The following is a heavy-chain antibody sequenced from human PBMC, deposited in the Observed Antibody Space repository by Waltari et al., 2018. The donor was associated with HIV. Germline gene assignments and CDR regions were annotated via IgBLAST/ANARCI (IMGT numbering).Heavy chain of an antibody. CDR1: GGSISSGSYY. D-gene: IGHD4-17*01. Sequence: QVQLQESGPGLVKPSQTLSLTCTVSGGSISSGSYYWSWIRQPAGKGLEWIGRIYTSGRTNYNPSLKSRVTISVDTSKNQFSLKLSSVTAADTAVYYCVAQGDGDYGFSDYWGQGTLVTVSS. CDR2: IYTSGRT. V-gene: IGHV4-61*02. CDR3: VAQGDGDYGFSDY. J-gene: IGHJ4*02.